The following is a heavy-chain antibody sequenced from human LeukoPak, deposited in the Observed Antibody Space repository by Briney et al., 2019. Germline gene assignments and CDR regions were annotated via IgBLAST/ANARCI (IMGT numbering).Heavy chain of an antibody. CDR2: INPDGSGT. Sequence: GGSLRLSCAASGFAFSRDWMHWVRQGPGKGLGWVSRINPDGSGTSHADSVKGRFTISRDNSKNTLYLQMNSLRAEDTALYYCAKDVFTMVRGVLEYWGQGTLVTVSS. V-gene: IGHV3-74*01. D-gene: IGHD3-10*01. CDR3: AKDVFTMVRGVLEY. CDR1: GFAFSRDW. J-gene: IGHJ4*02.